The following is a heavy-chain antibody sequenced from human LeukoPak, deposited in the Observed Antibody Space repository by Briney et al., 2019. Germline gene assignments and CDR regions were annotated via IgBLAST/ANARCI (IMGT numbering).Heavy chain of an antibody. CDR3: AKDRGIAAAGLHDY. J-gene: IGHJ4*02. D-gene: IGHD6-13*01. Sequence: QLGGSLRLSCAASGFAFSSYGMHWVRQAPGKGLEWVAVIWYDGSNKYYADSVKGRFTISRDNSKNTLYLQMNSLGAEDTAVYFCAKDRGIAAAGLHDYWGQGTLVTVSS. CDR2: IWYDGSNK. V-gene: IGHV3-33*06. CDR1: GFAFSSYG.